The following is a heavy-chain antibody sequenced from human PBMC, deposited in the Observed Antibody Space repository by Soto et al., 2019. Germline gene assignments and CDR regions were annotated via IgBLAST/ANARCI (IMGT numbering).Heavy chain of an antibody. D-gene: IGHD2-2*01. CDR2: IIPIFGTA. CDR3: ARESCSSTSCYPGYYYYGMDV. Sequence: SVKVSCKASGGTFSSYAISWVRQAPGQGLEWMGGIIPIFGTANYAQKFQGRVTITADESTSTAYMELSSLRSEDTAVYYCARESCSSTSCYPGYYYYGMDVWGQGTTVTVSS. J-gene: IGHJ6*02. CDR1: GGTFSSYA. V-gene: IGHV1-69*13.